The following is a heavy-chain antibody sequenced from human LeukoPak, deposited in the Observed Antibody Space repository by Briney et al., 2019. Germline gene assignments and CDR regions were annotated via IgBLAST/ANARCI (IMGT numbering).Heavy chain of an antibody. V-gene: IGHV4-59*01. Sequence: SETLSLTCTVSGGSISSYYWSWIRQPPGKGLEWIGYIYYSGSTNYNPSLKSRVTISVDTSKDQFSLKLSSVTAADTAVYYCARGDNWNDGSYFDYWGQGTLVTVSS. CDR1: GGSISSYY. CDR3: ARGDNWNDGSYFDY. D-gene: IGHD1-20*01. CDR2: IYYSGST. J-gene: IGHJ4*02.